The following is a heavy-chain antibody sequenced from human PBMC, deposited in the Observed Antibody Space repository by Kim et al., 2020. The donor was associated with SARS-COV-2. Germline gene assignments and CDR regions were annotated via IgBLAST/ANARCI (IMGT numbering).Heavy chain of an antibody. CDR3: AGLAKSAERYFDL. CDR1: GGFVSTSGYF. Sequence: SETLSLTCSVSGGFVSTSGYFFAWIRQPPGRGLEWIGMIYHSGSTFYSPSLKGRVTISVDLSWNHFSLTLRSATAADMAVYYCAGLAKSAERYFDLWGRGTLVTVSS. V-gene: IGHV4-39*02. CDR2: IYHSGST. J-gene: IGHJ2*01.